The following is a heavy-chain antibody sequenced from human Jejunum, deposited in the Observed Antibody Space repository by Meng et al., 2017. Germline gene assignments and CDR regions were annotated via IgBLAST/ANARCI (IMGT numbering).Heavy chain of an antibody. Sequence: LVEVGGGLAKPGGPLRLSCAALGFTFSSHTMNWVLQAPGKGLEWVSSISGGTGYIYYADSVKGRFTISRDNAKNSLYLHMNSLRAEDTAVYFCARAEMETRFDSWGLGTLVTVSS. CDR2: ISGGTGYI. D-gene: IGHD2-8*01. CDR3: ARAEMETRFDS. CDR1: GFTFSSHT. V-gene: IGHV3-21*01. J-gene: IGHJ4*02.